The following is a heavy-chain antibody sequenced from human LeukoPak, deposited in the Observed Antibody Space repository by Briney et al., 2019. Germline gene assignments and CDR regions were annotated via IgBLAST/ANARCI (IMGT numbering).Heavy chain of an antibody. Sequence: SETLSLTCAVYGGSFSGYYWSWIRQPPGKGLEWIGEINHSGSTNYNPSLKSRVTISVDTSKNQFSLKLSSVIAADTAVYYCARRKRYFDWLPFDYWGQGTLVTVSS. CDR2: INHSGST. CDR3: ARRKRYFDWLPFDY. D-gene: IGHD3-9*01. CDR1: GGSFSGYY. V-gene: IGHV4-34*01. J-gene: IGHJ4*02.